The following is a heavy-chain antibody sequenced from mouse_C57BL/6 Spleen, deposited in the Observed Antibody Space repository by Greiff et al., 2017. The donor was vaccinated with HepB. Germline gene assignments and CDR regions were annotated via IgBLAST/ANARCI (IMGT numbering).Heavy chain of an antibody. J-gene: IGHJ2*01. V-gene: IGHV1-69*01. CDR2: IDPSYSYT. CDR3: ARSGDYDAFDY. D-gene: IGHD2-4*01. CDR1: GYFFTSFW. Sequence: QVQLKQPGAELVMPGASVKLSCKASGYFFTSFWMHWVKQRPGQGLEWIGEIDPSYSYTNYNQKFKGTSTLTVDKASITAYMQLSSLTSEDSAVYYCARSGDYDAFDYWGQGTTLTVSS.